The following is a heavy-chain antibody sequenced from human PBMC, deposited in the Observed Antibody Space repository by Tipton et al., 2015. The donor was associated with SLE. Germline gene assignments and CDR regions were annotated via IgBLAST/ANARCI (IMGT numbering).Heavy chain of an antibody. Sequence: TLSLTCTVSGGSISSHYWSWIRQPAGKGLEWIGRIYTSGSTNYNPSLKSRVTISVDTSKNQFSLKLSSVTAADTAVYYCASKDGYNSPVAFDIWGQGTMVTVSS. V-gene: IGHV4-4*07. J-gene: IGHJ3*02. D-gene: IGHD5-24*01. CDR1: GGSISSHY. CDR3: ASKDGYNSPVAFDI. CDR2: IYTSGST.